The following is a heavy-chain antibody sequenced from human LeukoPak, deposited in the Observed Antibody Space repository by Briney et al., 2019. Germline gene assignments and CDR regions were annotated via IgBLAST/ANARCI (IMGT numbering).Heavy chain of an antibody. CDR3: ARDPGITIFPSLLDY. V-gene: IGHV1-18*01. J-gene: IGHJ4*02. Sequence: ASVTVSCKASGYTFTSYGISWVRQAPGQGLEWMGWISAYNGNTNYAQKLQGRVTMTTDTSTSTAYMELRSLRSDDTAVYYCARDPGITIFPSLLDYWGQGTLVTVSS. CDR2: ISAYNGNT. D-gene: IGHD3-9*01. CDR1: GYTFTSYG.